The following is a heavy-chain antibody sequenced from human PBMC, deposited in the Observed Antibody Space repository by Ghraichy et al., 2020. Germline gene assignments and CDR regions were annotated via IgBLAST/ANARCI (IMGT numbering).Heavy chain of an antibody. J-gene: IGHJ4*02. CDR3: ARGACSITSCYSGVVDY. V-gene: IGHV4-30-4*01. CDR1: GGSISSGDYY. D-gene: IGHD2-2*01. CDR2: IYYSGST. Sequence: TLSLTCTVSGGSISSGDYYWSWIRQPPGKGLEWIGYIYYSGSTYYNPSLKSRVTISVDTSKNQFSLKLSSVTAADTAVYYCARGACSITSCYSGVVDYWGQGTLVTVSS.